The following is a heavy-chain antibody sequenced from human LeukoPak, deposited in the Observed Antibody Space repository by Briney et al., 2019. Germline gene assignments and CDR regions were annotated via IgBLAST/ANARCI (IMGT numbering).Heavy chain of an antibody. CDR2: IYTSGST. CDR1: GVSISSYY. J-gene: IGHJ4*02. D-gene: IGHD4-17*01. CDR3: ARHVRSWYYFDY. V-gene: IGHV4-4*09. Sequence: AETLSLTCTVSGVSISSYYWSWLRQPPGKGLEGIGYIYTSGSTNYNPSLKIRVSISVDTSTLQFSLKLSSVTAADTSVYYCARHVRSWYYFDYWGQGTLVTVSS.